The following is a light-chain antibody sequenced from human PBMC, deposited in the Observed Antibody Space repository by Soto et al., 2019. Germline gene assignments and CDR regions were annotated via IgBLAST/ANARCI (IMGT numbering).Light chain of an antibody. CDR3: SSYTSSSTLG. CDR1: SSDIGAYDY. V-gene: IGLV2-14*01. CDR2: EVN. Sequence: QSVLTQPASRSGSPGQSITISCTGTSSDIGAYDYVSWFQQHPGKAPKLMISEVNNRPSGVSNRFSGSKSGNTASLTISGLQAEDEADYYCSSYTSSSTLGFGGGTKVTVL. J-gene: IGLJ3*02.